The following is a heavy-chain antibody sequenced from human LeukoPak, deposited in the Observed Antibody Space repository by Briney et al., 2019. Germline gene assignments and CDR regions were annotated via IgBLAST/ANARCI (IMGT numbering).Heavy chain of an antibody. CDR3: ARDRGPAHSGWHGPPSNWFDP. D-gene: IGHD6-19*01. J-gene: IGHJ5*02. V-gene: IGHV1-2*02. CDR2: INPNSGGT. Sequence: ASVKVSCKASGYTFTGYYMHWVRQAPGQGLEWMGWINPNSGGTNYAQKFQDRVTMTRDTSITTAYMDMSRLRSDDTAVYYCARDRGPAHSGWHGPPSNWFDPWGQGTLVTVSS. CDR1: GYTFTGYY.